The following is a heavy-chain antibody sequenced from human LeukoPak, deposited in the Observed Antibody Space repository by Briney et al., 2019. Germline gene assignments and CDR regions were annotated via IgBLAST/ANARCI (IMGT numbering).Heavy chain of an antibody. Sequence: GGSLRLSCAASGFTLSSYAMHWVRQAPGKGLEWVAVISYDGSNKYYADSVKGRFTISRDNSKNTLYLQMNSLRAEDTAVYYCARFPDFDWLFFDYWGQGTLVTVSS. V-gene: IGHV3-30*04. J-gene: IGHJ4*02. D-gene: IGHD3-9*01. CDR1: GFTLSSYA. CDR2: ISYDGSNK. CDR3: ARFPDFDWLFFDY.